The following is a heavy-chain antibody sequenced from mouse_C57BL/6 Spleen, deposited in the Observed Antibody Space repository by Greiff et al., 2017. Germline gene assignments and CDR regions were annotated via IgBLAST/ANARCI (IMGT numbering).Heavy chain of an antibody. V-gene: IGHV1-69*01. Sequence: VQLQQPGAELVMPGASVKLSCKASGYTFTSYWMHWVKQRPGQGLEWIGEIDPSDSYTNYNQKFKGKSTLTVDKSSSTAYMQLSSLTSEDSAVYYCARATTQDYAMDYWGQGTSVTVSS. CDR2: IDPSDSYT. CDR1: GYTFTSYW. D-gene: IGHD3-2*02. CDR3: ARATTQDYAMDY. J-gene: IGHJ4*01.